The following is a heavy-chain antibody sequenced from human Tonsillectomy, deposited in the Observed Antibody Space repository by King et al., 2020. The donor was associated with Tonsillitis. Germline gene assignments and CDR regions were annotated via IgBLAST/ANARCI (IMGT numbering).Heavy chain of an antibody. V-gene: IGHV3-43*02. CDR2: ITGDVGST. CDR1: GFTLENYA. CDR3: AKASYNWNPYYYYIDV. Sequence: VQLVQSGGGVVQPGGSLNPSLPASGFTLENYAMNWVGRAPGKGLEWFSLITGDVGSTYYPDSLKGRFTISRDNSKNSLYLQMNSLRTEDTALYYCAKASYNWNPYYYYIDVWGKGTTVTVSS. D-gene: IGHD1-20*01. J-gene: IGHJ6*03.